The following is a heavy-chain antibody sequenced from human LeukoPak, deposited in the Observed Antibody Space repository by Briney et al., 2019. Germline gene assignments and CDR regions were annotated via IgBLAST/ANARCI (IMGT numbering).Heavy chain of an antibody. Sequence: QPGRSLRLSCAASGFTFSSYAMHWVRQAPGKGLEWVAVISYDGSNKYYADSVEGRFTISRDNSKNTLYLQMNSLRAEDTAVYHCAREGIAAAGKRVEGFDYWGQGTLVTVSS. CDR2: ISYDGSNK. V-gene: IGHV3-30*04. CDR1: GFTFSSYA. CDR3: AREGIAAAGKRVEGFDY. J-gene: IGHJ4*02. D-gene: IGHD6-13*01.